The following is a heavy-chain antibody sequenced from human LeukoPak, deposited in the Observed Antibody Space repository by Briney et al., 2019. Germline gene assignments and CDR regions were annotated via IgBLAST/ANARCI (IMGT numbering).Heavy chain of an antibody. V-gene: IGHV6-1*01. J-gene: IGHJ5*02. CDR3: ARRLTQYDCFDP. CDR2: TYYRSTWYN. D-gene: IGHD2-2*01. CDR1: GDSVSNNSVT. Sequence: SQTLSLTCAISGDSVSNNSVTWNWIRQSPSRGLEWLGRTYYRSTWYNDYAVSVRGRITVNPDTSKNQFSLHLNSVTPEDTAVYYCARRLTQYDCFDPWGQGILVTVSS.